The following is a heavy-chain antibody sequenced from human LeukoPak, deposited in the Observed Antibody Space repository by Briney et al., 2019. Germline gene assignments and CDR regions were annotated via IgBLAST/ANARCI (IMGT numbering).Heavy chain of an antibody. V-gene: IGHV4-38-2*01. J-gene: IGHJ5*02. Sequence: SETLSLTCAVSGYSISSSYYWGWIRQPPGKGLEWIGSIYYSGSTYYNPSLKSRVTISVDTSKNQFSLKLSSVTAADTAVYYCARGVFDSSGSWFDPWGQGTLVTVSS. CDR2: IYYSGST. CDR3: ARGVFDSSGSWFDP. CDR1: GYSISSSYY. D-gene: IGHD3-22*01.